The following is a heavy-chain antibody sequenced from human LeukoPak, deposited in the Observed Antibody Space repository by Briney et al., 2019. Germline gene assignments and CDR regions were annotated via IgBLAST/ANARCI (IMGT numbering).Heavy chain of an antibody. V-gene: IGHV3-48*01. CDR3: ARDQSGEWELLSGWWFDP. D-gene: IGHD1-26*01. CDR1: GFTFSSYS. CDR2: ISSSSSTI. J-gene: IGHJ5*02. Sequence: PGGSLRLSCAASGFTFSSYSMNWVRQAPGKGLEWVSYISSSSSTIYYADSVKGRFTISRDNAKNSLYLQMNSLRAEDTAVYYCARDQSGEWELLSGWWFDPWGQGTLVTVSS.